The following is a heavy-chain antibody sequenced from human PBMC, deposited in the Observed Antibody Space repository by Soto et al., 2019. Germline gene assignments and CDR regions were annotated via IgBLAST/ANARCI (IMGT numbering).Heavy chain of an antibody. CDR3: ARVVVVPAAQEGYYYYMDV. D-gene: IGHD2-2*01. V-gene: IGHV3-48*01. J-gene: IGHJ6*03. CDR2: ISSSSSTI. Sequence: GGSLRLSCAASGFTFSSYSMNWVRQAPGKGLEWVSYISSSSSTIYYADSVKGRFTISRDNAKNSLYLQMNSLRAEDTAVYYCARVVVVPAAQEGYYYYMDVWGKGTTVTVSS. CDR1: GFTFSSYS.